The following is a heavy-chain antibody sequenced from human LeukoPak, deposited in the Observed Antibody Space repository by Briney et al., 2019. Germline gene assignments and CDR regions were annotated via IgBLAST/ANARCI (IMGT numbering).Heavy chain of an antibody. CDR2: MNPSSGNT. CDR3: ARARTGYYYYGMDV. D-gene: IGHD1-1*01. V-gene: IGHV1-8*01. Sequence: ASVKVSCKASGYTFTSYDINWVRQATGQGLEWMGWMNPSSGNTGYAQKFQGRVIMTRNTSISTAYMELSSLRSEDTAVYYCARARTGYYYYGMDVWGQGTTVTVSS. J-gene: IGHJ6*02. CDR1: GYTFTSYD.